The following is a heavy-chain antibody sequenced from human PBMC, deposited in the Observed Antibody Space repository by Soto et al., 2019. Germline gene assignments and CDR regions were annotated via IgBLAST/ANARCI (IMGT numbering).Heavy chain of an antibody. J-gene: IGHJ3*02. CDR3: ARRYGGAFDI. V-gene: IGHV4-59*08. Sequence: PSETLSLTCTVSGGSISSYYWSWIRQPPGKGLEWIGYIYYSGSASYNPALKSRVTISADTSKNQFSLKLSSVTAADTAGYYCARRYGGAFDIWGQGTMVTGSS. CDR2: IYYSGSA. CDR1: GGSISSYY. D-gene: IGHD3-10*01.